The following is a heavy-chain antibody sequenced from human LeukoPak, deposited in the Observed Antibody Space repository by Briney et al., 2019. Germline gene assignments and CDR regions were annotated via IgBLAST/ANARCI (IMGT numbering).Heavy chain of an antibody. CDR3: ARSLAAWVNYYDSSGYYFDY. D-gene: IGHD3-22*01. CDR2: INTNSGGT. CDR1: GYTFSGYY. J-gene: IGHJ4*02. V-gene: IGHV1-2*02. Sequence: ASVKVSCKASGYTFSGYYMHWVRQAPGQGLEWMGWINTNSGGTNYAEKLQGRVTMTRDTAISTAYMELSRLRSDDTAVYYCARSLAAWVNYYDSSGYYFDYWGQGTLVTVSS.